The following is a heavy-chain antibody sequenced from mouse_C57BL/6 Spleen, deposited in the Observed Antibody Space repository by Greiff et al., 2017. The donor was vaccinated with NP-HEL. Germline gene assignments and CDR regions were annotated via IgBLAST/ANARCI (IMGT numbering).Heavy chain of an antibody. CDR3: ARADWDENYYAMDY. J-gene: IGHJ4*01. CDR1: GYTFTSYW. CDR2: LYPGSGST. D-gene: IGHD4-1*01. V-gene: IGHV1-55*01. Sequence: QVQLQQSGAELVKPGASVKMSCKASGYTFTSYWITWVKQRPGQGLEWIGDLYPGSGSTNYNEKFKSKATLTVDTSSSTAYMQLSSLTSEDSAVYYCARADWDENYYAMDYWGQGTSVTVSS.